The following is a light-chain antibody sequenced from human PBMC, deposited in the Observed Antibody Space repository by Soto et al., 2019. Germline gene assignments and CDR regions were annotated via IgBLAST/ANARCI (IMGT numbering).Light chain of an antibody. CDR2: STS. V-gene: IGKV1-12*01. Sequence: DIQMTQSPSSLSASVGDRVTITCRASQDISSWLAWYQQTPGKAPRLLIYSTSNLQRGVPSQFSGTGSGTYFTLTISGLQPEDFCTYYCQQTKTPGTFGQGTKVDI. CDR3: QQTKTPGT. J-gene: IGKJ1*01. CDR1: QDISSW.